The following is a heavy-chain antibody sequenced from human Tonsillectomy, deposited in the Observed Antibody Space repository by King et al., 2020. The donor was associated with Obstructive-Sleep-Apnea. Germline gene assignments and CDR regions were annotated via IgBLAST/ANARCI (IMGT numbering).Heavy chain of an antibody. Sequence: QLVQSGGGLVQPGGSLRLSCAASGFTFSDYSVNWVRQAPGTGLEWVSYISSDSSNIYYADSVKGRFTISRDNAKNSLYLQMNSLKAEDTAVYYCARDVISAYCSGGSCYPYYFDYWGQGTQVTVSS. CDR1: GFTFSDYS. CDR2: ISSDSSNI. J-gene: IGHJ4*02. D-gene: IGHD2-15*01. CDR3: ARDVISAYCSGGSCYPYYFDY. V-gene: IGHV3-48*04.